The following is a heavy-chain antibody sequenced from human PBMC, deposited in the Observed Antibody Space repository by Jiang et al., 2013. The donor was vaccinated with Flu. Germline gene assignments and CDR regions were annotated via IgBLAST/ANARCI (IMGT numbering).Heavy chain of an antibody. Sequence: QAPGKGLEWVSSISSSSSYIYYADSVKGRFTISRDNAKNSLYLQMNSLRAEDTAVYYCARGIKDYGSGSYIFLGSWFDPWGQGTLVTVSS. CDR3: ARGIKDYGSGSYIFLGSWFDP. V-gene: IGHV3-21*01. CDR2: ISSSSSYI. D-gene: IGHD3-10*01. J-gene: IGHJ5*02.